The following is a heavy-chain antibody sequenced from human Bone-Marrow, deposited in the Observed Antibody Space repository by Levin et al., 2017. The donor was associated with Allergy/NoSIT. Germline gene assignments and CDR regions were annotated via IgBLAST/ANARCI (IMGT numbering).Heavy chain of an antibody. J-gene: IGHJ6*02. CDR2: IYYNGST. V-gene: IGHV4-59*01. Sequence: SETLSLTCSVSGASITGYHWSWIRQPPGKGLEWIGYIYYNGSTYYNPSLKSRVTISLDTSKTQFSLNLTSVTAADTAVFYCARTRPLPPGDHYGMDVWGQGTTVTVSS. CDR1: GASITGYH. CDR3: ARTRPLPPGDHYGMDV.